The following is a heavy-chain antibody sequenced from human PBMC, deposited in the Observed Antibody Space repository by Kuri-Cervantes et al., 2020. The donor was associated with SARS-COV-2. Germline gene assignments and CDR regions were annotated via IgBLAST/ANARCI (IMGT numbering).Heavy chain of an antibody. Sequence: ESLKISCAVSGYSISSGYYWGWIRQPPGKGLEWIGSIYHSGSTYYNPSLKSRVTISVDTSKNQFSLKLSSVTAADTAVYYCACNRWLLLDFDYWGQGTLVTVSS. CDR1: GYSISSGYY. J-gene: IGHJ4*02. CDR3: ACNRWLLLDFDY. V-gene: IGHV4-38-2*01. D-gene: IGHD3-3*01. CDR2: IYHSGST.